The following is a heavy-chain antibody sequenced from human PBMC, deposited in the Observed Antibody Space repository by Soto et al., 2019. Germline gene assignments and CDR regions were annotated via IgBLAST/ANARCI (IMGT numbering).Heavy chain of an antibody. CDR2: IIPIFGTA. CDR3: AKVRYSIPMGYYYGMDV. V-gene: IGHV1-69*01. Sequence: QVQLEQSGGEVKKPGSSVKVSCKASGVTFSKFIMTWVRQAPGLGLEWVGGIIPIFGTANYAQKFQGRVTITADESTSTSYLEVSNLRSEDTAVYYCAKVRYSIPMGYYYGMDVWGQGTAVTVSS. J-gene: IGHJ6*02. D-gene: IGHD6-13*01. CDR1: GVTFSKFI.